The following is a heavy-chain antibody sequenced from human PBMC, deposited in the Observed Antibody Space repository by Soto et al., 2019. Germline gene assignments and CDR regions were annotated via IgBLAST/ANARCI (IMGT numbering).Heavy chain of an antibody. J-gene: IGHJ5*02. CDR3: AKDWGSSGWFNWFNP. V-gene: IGHV3-30*18. CDR2: ISHSGTSK. D-gene: IGHD6-19*01. CDR1: GFTVATTG. Sequence: QVQLVESGGGVVPPGESLQVACAASGFTVATTGMHWVRQAPGKGLEWVAMISHSGTSKVYIDSVQGRFTISRDNARNNLYLQMSSLRPEDTAIYYCAKDWGSSGWFNWFNPWGQGVLVTVSS.